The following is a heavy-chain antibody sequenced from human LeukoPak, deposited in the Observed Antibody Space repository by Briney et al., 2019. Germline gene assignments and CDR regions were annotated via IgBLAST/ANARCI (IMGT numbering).Heavy chain of an antibody. Sequence: GGSLRLSCAASGFTFSSYWMSWVRQAPGKGLEWVANIKQDGSEKYYVDSVKGRFTISRDNAKNSLYLQMNSLRAEDTAVYYCARGGDWGDPSYFDYWGQGTLVTVSS. CDR2: IKQDGSEK. CDR3: ARGGDWGDPSYFDY. D-gene: IGHD3/OR15-3a*01. CDR1: GFTFSSYW. V-gene: IGHV3-7*01. J-gene: IGHJ4*02.